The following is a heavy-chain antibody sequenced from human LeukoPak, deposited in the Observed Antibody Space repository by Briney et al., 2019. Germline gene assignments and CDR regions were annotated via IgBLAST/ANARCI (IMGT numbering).Heavy chain of an antibody. CDR1: GGSISSSNW. D-gene: IGHD3-10*01. CDR3: ARDRGGSGSFFSHFDY. J-gene: IGHJ4*02. V-gene: IGHV4-4*02. CDR2: IYHSGST. Sequence: PSETLSLTCAVSGGSISSSNWWSWVRQPPGEGLEWIGEIYHSGSTNYNPSLKSRVTISVDKSKNQFSLKLSSVTAADTAVYYCARDRGGSGSFFSHFDYWGQGTLVTVSS.